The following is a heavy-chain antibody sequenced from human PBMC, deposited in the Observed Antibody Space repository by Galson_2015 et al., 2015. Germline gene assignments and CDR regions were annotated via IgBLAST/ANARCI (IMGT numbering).Heavy chain of an antibody. D-gene: IGHD5-12*01. J-gene: IGHJ6*03. V-gene: IGHV1-69*13. CDR3: ARGSDIVATSSYYYYYYMDV. CDR2: IIPIFGTA. Sequence: SVKVSCKASGGTFSSYAISWVRQAPGQGLEWMGGIIPIFGTANYAQKFQGRVTITADESTSTAYMELSSLRSEDTAVYYCARGSDIVATSSYYYYYYMDVWGKGTTVTVSS. CDR1: GGTFSSYA.